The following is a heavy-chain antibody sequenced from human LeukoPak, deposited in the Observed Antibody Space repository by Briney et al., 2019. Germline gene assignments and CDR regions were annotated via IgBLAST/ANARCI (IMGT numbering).Heavy chain of an antibody. CDR3: ARGEMAIKAFDI. CDR1: GGSISSYY. CDR2: IYYSGST. Sequence: PSETLSLTCTVSGGSISSYYWSWIRQPPGKGLEWIGYIYYSGSTNYNPSLKSRVTISVDTSKNQFSLKLSSVTAADTAVYYFARGEMAIKAFDIWGQGTMVTVSS. D-gene: IGHD5-24*01. J-gene: IGHJ3*02. V-gene: IGHV4-59*01.